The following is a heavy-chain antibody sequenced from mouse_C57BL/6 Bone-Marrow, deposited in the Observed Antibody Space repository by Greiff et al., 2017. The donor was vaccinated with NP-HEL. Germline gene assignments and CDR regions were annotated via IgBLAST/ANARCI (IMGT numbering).Heavy chain of an antibody. V-gene: IGHV1-64*01. CDR2: IHPNSGST. CDR1: GYTFTSYW. J-gene: IGHJ2*01. D-gene: IGHD1-1*01. Sequence: QVQLKQPGAELVKPGASVKLSCKASGYTFTSYWMHWVKQRPGQGLEWIGMIHPNSGSTNYNEKFKSKATLTVDKSSSTAYMQLSSLTSEDSAVYYCASSMGYYGRDYWGQGTTLTVSS. CDR3: ASSMGYYGRDY.